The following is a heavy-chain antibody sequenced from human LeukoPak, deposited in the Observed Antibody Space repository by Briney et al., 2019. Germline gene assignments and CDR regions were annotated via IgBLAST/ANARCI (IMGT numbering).Heavy chain of an antibody. CDR3: ARAPSGYDPSKFDY. D-gene: IGHD5-12*01. V-gene: IGHV1-18*01. CDR1: GYTFRQYS. CDR2: VSPSHTTR. Sequence: ASVKVSCKASGYTFRQYSISWVRQAPGKGLEWMGWVSPSHTTRVYAQQFQGRVTMTADTNTNTVSMELRSLRSDDTAVYYCARAPSGYDPSKFDYWGQGTLVTVSS. J-gene: IGHJ4*02.